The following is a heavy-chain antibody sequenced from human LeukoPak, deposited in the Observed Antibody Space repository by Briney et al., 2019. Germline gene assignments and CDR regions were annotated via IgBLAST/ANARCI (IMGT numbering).Heavy chain of an antibody. Sequence: PSETLSLTCTVSGGSITSSGYYWGWIRQPPGKGLEWIASIHYSGITYYNPSLKSRVTISVDTSKNQSSLKLSSVTAADTAVYYCARYGGQSEFDYWGQGTLVTVSS. CDR3: ARYGGQSEFDY. D-gene: IGHD4-23*01. V-gene: IGHV4-39*01. CDR1: GGSITSSGYY. J-gene: IGHJ4*02. CDR2: IHYSGIT.